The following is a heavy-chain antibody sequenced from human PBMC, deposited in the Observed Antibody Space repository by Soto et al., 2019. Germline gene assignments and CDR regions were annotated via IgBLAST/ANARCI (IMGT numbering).Heavy chain of an antibody. Sequence: PGGSLSLSCAASGFTFSSYWMSWVRQAPGKGLEWVANIKQDGSEKYYVDSVKGRFTISRDNAKNSLYLQMNSLRAEDTAVYYCARDGELSIAVAGPVDYWGQGTLVTVSS. J-gene: IGHJ4*02. CDR1: GFTFSSYW. V-gene: IGHV3-7*05. CDR2: IKQDGSEK. D-gene: IGHD6-19*01. CDR3: ARDGELSIAVAGPVDY.